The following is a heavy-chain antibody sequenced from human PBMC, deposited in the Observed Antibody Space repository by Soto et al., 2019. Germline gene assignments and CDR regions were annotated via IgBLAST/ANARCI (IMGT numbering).Heavy chain of an antibody. CDR2: ISRSSTDT. Sequence: PGGSLRLSCAASGFRFSDYYMAWMRQAPGKGLEWVSSISRSSTDTPYADSVKGRFTISRDNAKDSLYLQMDNLRPEDTAIYYCAREAVGIQLWDWGQGTQATVS. J-gene: IGHJ4*02. V-gene: IGHV3-11*06. CDR1: GFRFSDYY. D-gene: IGHD5-18*01. CDR3: AREAVGIQLWD.